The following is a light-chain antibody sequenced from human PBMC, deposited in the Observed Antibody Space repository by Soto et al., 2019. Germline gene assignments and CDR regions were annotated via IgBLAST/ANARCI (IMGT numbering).Light chain of an antibody. CDR1: QDITND. Sequence: DIQMTQSPSSLSASVGDRVTVICRASQDITNDLTWYQQKPGQPPKRLIYKASSLQSGVPSRFSGSGSGAEFVLTISSLQPEDFATYYCLQHHSYPWTFGQGTKVEV. V-gene: IGKV1-17*01. CDR3: LQHHSYPWT. J-gene: IGKJ1*01. CDR2: KAS.